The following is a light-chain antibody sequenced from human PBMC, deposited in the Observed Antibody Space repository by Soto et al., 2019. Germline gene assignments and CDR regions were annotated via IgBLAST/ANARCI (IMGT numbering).Light chain of an antibody. Sequence: EIVVTQSPVTLSLSPGGRATLSCRASRSVSTYLAWYQQKPGQAPRLLIYDTSHRATGIPARFSGSGSGTDFTLTISSLEPEDFAVYYCQQRSSWMWAFGQGTRVEVK. CDR1: RSVSTY. J-gene: IGKJ1*01. CDR3: QQRSSWMWA. V-gene: IGKV3-11*01. CDR2: DTS.